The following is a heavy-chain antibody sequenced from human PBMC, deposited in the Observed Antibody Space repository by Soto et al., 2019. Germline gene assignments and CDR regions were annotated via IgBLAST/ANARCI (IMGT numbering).Heavy chain of an antibody. J-gene: IGHJ5*02. CDR3: ARRVATITSGSNWFDP. CDR2: ISAYNGNT. V-gene: IGHV1-18*01. Sequence: QVQLVQSGAEVKKPGASVKVSCKASGYTFTSYGISWVRQAPGQGLEWMGWISAYNGNTNYAQKLQGRVTMTTDTSTSTADMELRSLRSDDTAVYYCARRVATITSGSNWFDPWGQGTLVTVSS. D-gene: IGHD5-12*01. CDR1: GYTFTSYG.